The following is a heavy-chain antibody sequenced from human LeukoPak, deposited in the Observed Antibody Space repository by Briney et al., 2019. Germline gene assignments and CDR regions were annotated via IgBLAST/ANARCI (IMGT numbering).Heavy chain of an antibody. Sequence: GGSLRLSCAASGFTFNSYWMVWFRQAPGKGLVWVSCINPDGSWTLHADSVKGRFAISRDYARNTLYLQMNSLGVEDTAMYYCARYEQRPGVTAYEHWSQGTLVTVSS. J-gene: IGHJ4*02. V-gene: IGHV3-74*01. CDR1: GFTFNSYW. D-gene: IGHD2-21*02. CDR2: INPDGSWT. CDR3: ARYEQRPGVTAYEH.